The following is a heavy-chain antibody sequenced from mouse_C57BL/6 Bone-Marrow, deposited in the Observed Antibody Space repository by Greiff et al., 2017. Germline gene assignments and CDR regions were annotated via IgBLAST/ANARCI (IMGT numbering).Heavy chain of an antibody. V-gene: IGHV1-81*01. CDR2: IYPRSGNT. Sequence: VQLVESGAELARPGASVKLSCKASGYTFTSYGISWVKQRTGQGLEWIGEIYPRSGNTYYNEKFKGKATLTADKSSSTAYMALRSLKSEDSAVYVVEPWGNDVGDFDVWGTGTTVTVSS. D-gene: IGHD2-12*01. CDR1: GYTFTSYG. CDR3: EPWGNDVGDFDV. J-gene: IGHJ1*03.